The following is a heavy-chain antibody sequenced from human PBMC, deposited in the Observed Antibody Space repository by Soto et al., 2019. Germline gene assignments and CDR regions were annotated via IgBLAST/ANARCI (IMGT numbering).Heavy chain of an antibody. Sequence: QVQLQQWGAGLLKPSETLSLTCAVYGGSFIGYYWTWIRQPPGKGLEWIGEIGHGGGTKYNSSLKSRVTISVDTSKNQFSLKLSSVTAADTAVYYCGSRRSVSIFGVAQGGYNWGQGTVVTVSS. V-gene: IGHV4-34*01. J-gene: IGHJ4*02. CDR2: IGHGGGT. CDR3: GSRRSVSIFGVAQGGYN. D-gene: IGHD3-3*01. CDR1: GGSFIGYY.